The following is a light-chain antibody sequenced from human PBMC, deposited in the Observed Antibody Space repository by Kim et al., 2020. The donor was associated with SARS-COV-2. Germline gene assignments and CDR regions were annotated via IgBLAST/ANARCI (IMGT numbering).Light chain of an antibody. Sequence: QSALTQPASVSGSPGQSITIPCTGTSSDVGGYKYVSWYQQHPGKAPKLMIYDVSKRPSGVSNRFSGSKSGNTASLTISGLQAEDEADYYCSSYTSSSTLVFGGGTQLTVL. CDR1: SSDVGGYKY. CDR2: DVS. J-gene: IGLJ2*01. CDR3: SSYTSSSTLV. V-gene: IGLV2-14*01.